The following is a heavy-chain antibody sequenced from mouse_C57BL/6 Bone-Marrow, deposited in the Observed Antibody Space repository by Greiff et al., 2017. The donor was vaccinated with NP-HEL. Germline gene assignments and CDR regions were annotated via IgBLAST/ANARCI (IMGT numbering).Heavy chain of an antibody. Sequence: QVQLQQSGAELARPGASVKLSCKASGYTFTSYGISWVKQRTGQGLEWIGEIYPRSGNTYYNEKFKGKATLTAEKSSCTAYMELRSLTSEDSAVYFCARGGYYGSTWFAYWGQGTLVTVSA. J-gene: IGHJ3*01. CDR3: ARGGYYGSTWFAY. CDR2: IYPRSGNT. V-gene: IGHV1-81*01. CDR1: GYTFTSYG. D-gene: IGHD1-1*01.